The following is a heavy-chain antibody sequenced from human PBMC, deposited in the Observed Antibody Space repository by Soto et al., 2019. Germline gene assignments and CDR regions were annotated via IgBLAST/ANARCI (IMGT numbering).Heavy chain of an antibody. D-gene: IGHD2-2*01. J-gene: IGHJ6*02. CDR3: ASGVCTSCISYYYYGMDV. V-gene: IGHV1-69*13. CDR1: GGTFSSYA. Sequence: ASVKVSCKASGGTFSSYAISWVRQAPGQGLEWMGGIIPIFGTANYAQKFQGRVTITADESTSTAYMELSSLRSEDTAVYYCASGVCTSCISYYYYGMDVWGQGTTVTVSS. CDR2: IIPIFGTA.